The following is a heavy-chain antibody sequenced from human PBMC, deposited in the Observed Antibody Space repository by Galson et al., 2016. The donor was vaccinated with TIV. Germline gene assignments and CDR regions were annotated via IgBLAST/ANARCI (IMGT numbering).Heavy chain of an antibody. D-gene: IGHD3-16*01. J-gene: IGHJ4*02. CDR3: AKDLESTVTAPFDY. CDR1: GYTFTAYY. V-gene: IGHV1-2*02. CDR2: INPNTGDT. Sequence: SVKVSCKASGYTFTAYYLHWVRQAPGQGLEWMGWINPNTGDTNYAQNFQGRVTMTRDTSIRAAYMELNSLKSDDAAVYYCAKDLESTVTAPFDYWCQGTLVTVSS.